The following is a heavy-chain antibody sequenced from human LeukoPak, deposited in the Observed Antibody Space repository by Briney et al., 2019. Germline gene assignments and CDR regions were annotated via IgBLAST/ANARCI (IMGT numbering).Heavy chain of an antibody. D-gene: IGHD2-15*01. V-gene: IGHV3-23*01. CDR3: TKVSTSVVGGRGYFDH. CDR1: GFTFTTYA. J-gene: IGHJ4*02. Sequence: GGSLRLSCAASGFTFTTYAMSWVRQTPGKGLEWVSFISDRTAGDSTYYADSVRGRFTISRDSSKSTLYLQMNSLRAEDTAVYYCTKVSTSVVGGRGYFDHCGQGTQVTVSS. CDR2: ISDRTAGDST.